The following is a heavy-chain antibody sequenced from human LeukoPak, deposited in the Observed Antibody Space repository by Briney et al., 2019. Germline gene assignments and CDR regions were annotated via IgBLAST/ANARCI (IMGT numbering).Heavy chain of an antibody. Sequence: GASVKVSCKASGYTFKNYDTTWVRQAPGQGLXXXXXISAYDGNTYXXXKXXXXVTMTTDTSTTTAXMELRSLRSDDTAIYYCARRISGATATRHFDYWGQGTLVTVSS. V-gene: IGHV1-18*01. J-gene: IGHJ4*02. CDR3: ARRISGATATRHFDY. D-gene: IGHD2-15*01. CDR2: ISAYDGNT. CDR1: GYTFKNYD.